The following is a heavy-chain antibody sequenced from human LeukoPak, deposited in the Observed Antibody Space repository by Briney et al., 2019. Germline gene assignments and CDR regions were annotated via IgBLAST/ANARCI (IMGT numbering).Heavy chain of an antibody. CDR3: AKSCNSGNCYYNY. V-gene: IGHV3-23*01. J-gene: IGHJ4*02. CDR2: ISGSGSST. D-gene: IGHD2/OR15-2a*01. CDR1: GFTVSNNH. Sequence: GGSLRLSCAASGFTVSNNHMSWVRQAPEKGLEWVSGISGSGSSTYYADSVKGRFTISRDNSENTLSLQMNSLRADDTAIYYCAKSCNSGNCYYNYWGQGTLVTVSS.